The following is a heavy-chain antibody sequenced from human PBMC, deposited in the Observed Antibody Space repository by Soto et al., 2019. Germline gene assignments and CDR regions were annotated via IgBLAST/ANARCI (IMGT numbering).Heavy chain of an antibody. D-gene: IGHD3-10*01. J-gene: IGHJ5*02. CDR2: INHSEST. Sequence: QVQLQQWGAGLLKPSETLSLTCAVYGGSFSGYYWSWIRQPPGKGLGWIGEINHSESTNYNPSLKSRVTISVDTSRIPFSLTLSSVTAADTAVYYCARGGWFGELAWFDPWGQGTLVTVSS. V-gene: IGHV4-34*01. CDR1: GGSFSGYY. CDR3: ARGGWFGELAWFDP.